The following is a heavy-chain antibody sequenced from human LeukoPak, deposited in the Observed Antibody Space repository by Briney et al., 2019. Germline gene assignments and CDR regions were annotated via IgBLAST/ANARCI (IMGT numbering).Heavy chain of an antibody. CDR1: GFSFSTYA. V-gene: IGHV3-30*01. CDR3: ARARVSSVVPAAIQILLAV. Sequence: PGGSLRLSCAASGFSFSTYAMHWVRQAPGKGLEWVAVISYDGSDKYYADSVKGRFTISRDNSKNTLYVQMNSLRAEDTAVYYCARARVSSVVPAAIQILLAVWGKGTTVTVSS. CDR2: ISYDGSDK. D-gene: IGHD2-2*02. J-gene: IGHJ6*04.